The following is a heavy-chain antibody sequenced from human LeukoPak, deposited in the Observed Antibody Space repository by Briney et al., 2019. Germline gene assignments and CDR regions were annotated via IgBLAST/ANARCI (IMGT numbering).Heavy chain of an antibody. CDR2: INTDNGDT. V-gene: IGHV1-3*04. CDR3: ARDRLGGGELSLPDH. J-gene: IGHJ5*02. CDR1: GYTFSAYG. D-gene: IGHD3-16*02. Sequence: ASVKVSCKASGYTFSAYGMHWVRQAPGQKLEWMGWINTDNGDTKYSQTFQGRVTISRDTSATTAYMELSSLRSEDTAVYYCARDRLGGGELSLPDHWGPGTLVSVSS.